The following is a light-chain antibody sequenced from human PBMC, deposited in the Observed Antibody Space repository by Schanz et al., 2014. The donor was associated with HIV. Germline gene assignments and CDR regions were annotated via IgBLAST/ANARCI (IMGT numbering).Light chain of an antibody. CDR2: GAS. Sequence: EIVLTQSPGTLSLSPGERVTLSCRASQSVSSSYLAWYQQKPGQAPRLLMYGASSRATGIPERFSGSGSGTEFTLTISSLEPEDFATYYCLQHNSYPRTFGQGTKVEIK. CDR3: LQHNSYPRT. V-gene: IGKV3-20*01. J-gene: IGKJ1*01. CDR1: QSVSSSY.